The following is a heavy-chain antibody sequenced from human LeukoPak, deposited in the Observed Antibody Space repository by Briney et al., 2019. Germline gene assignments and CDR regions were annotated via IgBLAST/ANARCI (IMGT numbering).Heavy chain of an antibody. CDR1: GFTFSSYG. CDR2: IRYDGSNK. J-gene: IGHJ4*02. CDR3: AKDNYDYGDYDGGDY. Sequence: PGGSLRLSCAASGFTFSSYGMHWVRQAPGKGLEWVAFIRYDGSNKYYADSVKGRFTISRDNSKNTLYLQMNSLRAEDTAVYYCAKDNYDYGDYDGGDYWGQGTLVTVPS. D-gene: IGHD4-17*01. V-gene: IGHV3-30*02.